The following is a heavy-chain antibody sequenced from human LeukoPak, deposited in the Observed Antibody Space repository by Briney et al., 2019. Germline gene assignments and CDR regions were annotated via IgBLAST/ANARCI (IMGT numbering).Heavy chain of an antibody. D-gene: IGHD5-18*01. V-gene: IGHV3-23*01. CDR3: AKGNRYSYGCFDY. J-gene: IGHJ4*02. Sequence: PGGSLRLSRAASGFTFSSYAMSWVRQAPGKGLEWVSAISGSGGSTYYADSVKGRFTISRDNSKNTLYLQMNSLRAEDTAVYYCAKGNRYSYGCFDYWGQGTLVTVSS. CDR2: ISGSGGST. CDR1: GFTFSSYA.